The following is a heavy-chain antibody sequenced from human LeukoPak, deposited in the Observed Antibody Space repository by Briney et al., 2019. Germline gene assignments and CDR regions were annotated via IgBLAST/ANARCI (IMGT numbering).Heavy chain of an antibody. CDR2: ISSSSYI. Sequence: GGSLRLSCAASGFTFSSYSMNWIRQAPGKGLEWVSSISSSSYIYYADSVKGRFTISRDNAKNSLYLQMNSLRAEDTAVYYCARALAAAGTSYYYYGMDVWGQGTTVTVSS. CDR1: GFTFSSYS. D-gene: IGHD6-13*01. J-gene: IGHJ6*02. CDR3: ARALAAAGTSYYYYGMDV. V-gene: IGHV3-21*04.